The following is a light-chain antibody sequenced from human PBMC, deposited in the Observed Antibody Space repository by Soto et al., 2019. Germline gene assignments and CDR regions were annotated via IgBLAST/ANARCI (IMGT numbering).Light chain of an antibody. CDR3: SSYTSSSTLL. Sequence: QSAVTQPASVSGSPGQSITISCTGTSSDVGGYNYVSWYQQHPGKAPKLMIYEVSNRPSGVSNRFSGSKSGNTASLSISGLQAEDEADYYCSSYTSSSTLLFGTGTKGTVL. CDR1: SSDVGGYNY. V-gene: IGLV2-14*01. J-gene: IGLJ1*01. CDR2: EVS.